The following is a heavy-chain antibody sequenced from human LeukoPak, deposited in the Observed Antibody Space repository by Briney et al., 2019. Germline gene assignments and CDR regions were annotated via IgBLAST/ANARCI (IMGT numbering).Heavy chain of an antibody. CDR1: GFTFSSYG. CDR2: ISYDGSNK. D-gene: IGHD3-10*01. J-gene: IGHJ4*02. CDR3: AKALDGYSGWFGELCDY. Sequence: GGSLRLSCAASGFTFSSYGMHWVRQAPGKGLEWVAVISYDGSNKYYADSVKGRFTISRGNSKNTLYLQMNSLRAEDTAVYYCAKALDGYSGWFGELCDYWGQGTLVTVSS. V-gene: IGHV3-30*18.